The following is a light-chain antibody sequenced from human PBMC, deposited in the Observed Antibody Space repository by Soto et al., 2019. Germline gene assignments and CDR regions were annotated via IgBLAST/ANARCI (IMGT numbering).Light chain of an antibody. V-gene: IGKV3-15*01. CDR3: QQYYNWWT. CDR1: QSVGSN. CDR2: GAS. J-gene: IGKJ1*01. Sequence: EGVIAPSPGPPSFSPGERAPLSCRASQSVGSNLAWYQQKPGQAPRLLIYGASTRVTGIPARFSGSGSGTEFTLTISSLQSEDFAVYHCQQYYNWWTFGQGTKVDIK.